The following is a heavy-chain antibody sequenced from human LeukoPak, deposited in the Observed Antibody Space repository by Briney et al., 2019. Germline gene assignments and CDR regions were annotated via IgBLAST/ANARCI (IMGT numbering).Heavy chain of an antibody. CDR3: AKGGDYYGSGSPVDY. V-gene: IGHV3-23*01. Sequence: GGSLRLSCAASGFTFSSYAMSWVRQAPGKGLEWVSAISGSGGSTYYADSVKGRFTISRDNSKNTLYLQMNSLRAEDTAVYYCAKGGDYYGSGSPVDYWGQGTLVTVSS. J-gene: IGHJ4*02. CDR1: GFTFSSYA. CDR2: ISGSGGST. D-gene: IGHD3-10*01.